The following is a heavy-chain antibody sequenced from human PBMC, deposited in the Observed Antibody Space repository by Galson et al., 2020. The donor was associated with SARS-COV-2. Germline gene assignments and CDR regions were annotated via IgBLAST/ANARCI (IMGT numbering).Heavy chain of an antibody. CDR3: ATLLGTTGVYYYYMDV. J-gene: IGHJ6*03. CDR1: GGSISSYY. Sequence: SETLSLTCTVSGGSISSYYWSWIRQPPGKGLEWIGYIYYSGSTNYNPSLKSRVTISVDTSKNQFSLKLSSVTAADTAVYYCATLLGTTGVYYYYMDVWGKGTTVTVSS. V-gene: IGHV4-59*08. D-gene: IGHD1-7*01. CDR2: IYYSGST.